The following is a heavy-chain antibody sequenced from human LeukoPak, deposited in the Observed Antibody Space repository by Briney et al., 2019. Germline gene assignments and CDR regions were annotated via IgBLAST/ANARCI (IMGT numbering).Heavy chain of an antibody. CDR3: ARDRGRWSSGYFDY. V-gene: IGHV3-7*01. D-gene: IGHD3-22*01. Sequence: GGSLRLSCAASGFTFNSYWMTWVRQAPGKGLEWVANINQDGSEKSYVDSVKGRFTISRDNAKNLLSLQMNSLRAEDTAVYYCARDRGRWSSGYFDYWGQGTLVTVSS. CDR2: INQDGSEK. J-gene: IGHJ4*02. CDR1: GFTFNSYW.